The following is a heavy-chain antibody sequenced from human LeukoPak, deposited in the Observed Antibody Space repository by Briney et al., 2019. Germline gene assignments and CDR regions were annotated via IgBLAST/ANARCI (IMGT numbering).Heavy chain of an antibody. CDR1: GGSISTYY. J-gene: IGHJ4*02. CDR3: ARFVYGSGSYSMRGPFDY. V-gene: IGHV4-59*08. Sequence: SETLSLTCTVSGGSISTYYWSWIRQPPGKGLEWIGYIYHSGITYYNPSLKSRVTISVDTSKSQFSLKLSSVTAADTAMYYCARFVYGSGSYSMRGPFDYWGQGTLVTVSS. CDR2: IYHSGIT. D-gene: IGHD3-10*01.